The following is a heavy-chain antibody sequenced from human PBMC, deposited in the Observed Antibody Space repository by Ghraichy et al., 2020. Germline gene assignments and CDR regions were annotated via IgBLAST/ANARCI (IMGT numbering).Heavy chain of an antibody. CDR1: GGSISSGGYS. CDR2: IFQSGYT. J-gene: IGHJ4*02. CDR3: ARGATEFDC. V-gene: IGHV4-30-2*01. Sequence: SLNISCAVSGGSISSGGYSWSWIRQPPGKGLEWIGYIFQSGYTNYKSSLKSRATISVDRSKNQFSLQLSSVTAADTAVYFCARGATEFDCWGQGTLVTVSS. D-gene: IGHD2-15*01.